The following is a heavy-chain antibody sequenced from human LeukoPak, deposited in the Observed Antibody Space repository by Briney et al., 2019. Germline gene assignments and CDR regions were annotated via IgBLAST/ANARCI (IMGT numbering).Heavy chain of an antibody. D-gene: IGHD5-18*01. CDR2: MYYDGSS. J-gene: IGHJ5*02. V-gene: IGHV4-39*01. Sequence: PSETLSLTCTVSGGSINSGTFYWGWIRQPPGKGLEWIGSMYYDGSSYYNPSLKSRVTISVDTSKNQFSLKLSSVTAADTAVYYCARQTATAMVSRYNWFDPWGQGTLVTVSS. CDR1: GGSINSGTFY. CDR3: ARQTATAMVSRYNWFDP.